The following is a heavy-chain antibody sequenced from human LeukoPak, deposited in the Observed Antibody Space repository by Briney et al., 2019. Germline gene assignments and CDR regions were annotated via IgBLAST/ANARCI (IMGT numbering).Heavy chain of an antibody. J-gene: IGHJ4*02. Sequence: HGESLKISCKGSGYTFTSYWIGWVRQMPGKGLEWMGIIYPGDSDTRYSPSFQGQVTISAASSINTAYLQWTSLKASDTAMYYCARSSTIAVAEIYFDYWGQGTLVTVS. CDR1: GYTFTSYW. V-gene: IGHV5-51*01. CDR3: ARSSTIAVAEIYFDY. D-gene: IGHD6-19*01. CDR2: IYPGDSDT.